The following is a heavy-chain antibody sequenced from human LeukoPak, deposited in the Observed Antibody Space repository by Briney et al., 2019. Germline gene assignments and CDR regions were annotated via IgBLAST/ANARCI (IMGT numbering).Heavy chain of an antibody. CDR1: GFTFSSYW. J-gene: IGHJ5*02. V-gene: IGHV3-7*01. Sequence: GGSLRLSCVTSGFTFSSYWMSWVRQAPGKGLEWVANIKQDGSEKYYVDSVKGRFTISRDNAKNSLYLQMNSLRAEDTAVYYCARDLSKRMVRGDWFDPWGQGTLVTVSS. D-gene: IGHD3-10*01. CDR2: IKQDGSEK. CDR3: ARDLSKRMVRGDWFDP.